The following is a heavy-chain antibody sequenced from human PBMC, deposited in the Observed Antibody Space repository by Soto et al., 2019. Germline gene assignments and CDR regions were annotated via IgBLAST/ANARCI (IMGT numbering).Heavy chain of an antibody. CDR2: MNPNSGNT. D-gene: IGHD6-19*01. Sequence: QVPLVQSGAEVKKPGASVKVSCKASGYTFTSYDINWVRQATGQGLEWMGWMNPNSGNTGYAQKFQGRVTMTRNTSISTAYMELSSLRSEDTAVYYCARGGIAVAGLYYYYGMDVWGQGTTVTVSS. V-gene: IGHV1-8*01. CDR1: GYTFTSYD. CDR3: ARGGIAVAGLYYYYGMDV. J-gene: IGHJ6*02.